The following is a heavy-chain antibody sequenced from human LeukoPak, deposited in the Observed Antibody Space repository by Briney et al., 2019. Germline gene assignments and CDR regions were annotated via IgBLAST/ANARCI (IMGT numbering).Heavy chain of an antibody. Sequence: PGGSLRLSCAASGFTFSSYSMNWVRQAPGKGLEWVSAISGSGGSTYYADSVKGRFTISRDNSKNTLYLQMNSLRAEDTAVYYCAKGPRRDGYNRWPYYFDYWGQGTLVTVSS. CDR1: GFTFSSYS. CDR3: AKGPRRDGYNRWPYYFDY. D-gene: IGHD5-24*01. J-gene: IGHJ4*02. CDR2: ISGSGGST. V-gene: IGHV3-23*01.